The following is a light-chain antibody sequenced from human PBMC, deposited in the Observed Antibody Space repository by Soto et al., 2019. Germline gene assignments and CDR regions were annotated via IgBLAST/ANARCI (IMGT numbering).Light chain of an antibody. Sequence: DIQMTQSPSSLSASVGDRVTITCRASQSISSYLNWYQQKPGKAPNLLIYGASSLQSGAPSKFSGSGSGTDFTLTISSLQPEDFAAYYCQQSYSSPFTFGPGTKVDIK. V-gene: IGKV1-39*01. CDR3: QQSYSSPFT. J-gene: IGKJ3*01. CDR2: GAS. CDR1: QSISSY.